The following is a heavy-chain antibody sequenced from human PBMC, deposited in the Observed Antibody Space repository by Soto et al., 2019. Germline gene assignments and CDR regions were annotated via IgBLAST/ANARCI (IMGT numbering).Heavy chain of an antibody. J-gene: IGHJ5*02. CDR2: ISYDGSNK. CDR1: GFTFSSYG. Sequence: PGGSLRLSCAASGFTFSSYGMHWVRQAPGKGLEWVAVISYDGSNKYYADSVKGRFTISRDNSKNTLYLQMNSLRAEDTAVYYCAKVFWPVVPAAKEQLAFNWFDPWGQGTLVTVSS. CDR3: AKVFWPVVPAAKEQLAFNWFDP. V-gene: IGHV3-30*18. D-gene: IGHD2-2*01.